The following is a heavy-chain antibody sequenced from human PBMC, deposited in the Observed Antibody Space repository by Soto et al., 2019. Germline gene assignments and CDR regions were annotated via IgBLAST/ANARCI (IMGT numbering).Heavy chain of an antibody. CDR1: GGSFSGYY. V-gene: IGHV4-34*01. CDR2: INHSGST. Sequence: KTSETLSLTCAVYGGSFSGYYWSWIRQPPGKGLEWIGEINHSGSTNYNPSLKSRVTISVDTSKNQFSLKLSSVTAADTAVYYCARGEQQLVMREGYYYYYGMDVWGQGTTVTVSS. CDR3: ARGEQQLVMREGYYYYYGMDV. J-gene: IGHJ6*02. D-gene: IGHD6-13*01.